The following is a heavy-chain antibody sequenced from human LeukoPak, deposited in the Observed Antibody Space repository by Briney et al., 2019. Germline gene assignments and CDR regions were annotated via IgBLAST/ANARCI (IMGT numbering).Heavy chain of an antibody. V-gene: IGHV1-2*02. J-gene: IGHJ6*03. D-gene: IGHD6-13*01. CDR3: AREQQLLYYYYYYMDV. Sequence: ASMKVSCKASGYTFTGYYMHWVRQAPGQGLEWMGWINPNSGGTNYAQKFQGRVTMTRDTSISTAYMELSRLRSDDTAVYYCAREQQLLYYYYYYMDVWGKGTTVTVSS. CDR1: GYTFTGYY. CDR2: INPNSGGT.